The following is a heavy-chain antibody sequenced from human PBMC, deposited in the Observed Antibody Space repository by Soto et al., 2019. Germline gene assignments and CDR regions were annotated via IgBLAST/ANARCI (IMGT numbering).Heavy chain of an antibody. CDR2: IYYSAST. Sequence: SETLSLTCTVSGGSISSSSYYWGWIRQPPGQGLEGISSIYYSASTYYNPSLQPRVSIPVDTSKPQFSLKLSSVTAADTAVYYCARLKGYCSGGRCSSPYYYSGMDVWGQGTTAPVSS. J-gene: IGHJ6*02. V-gene: IGHV4-39*01. CDR3: ARLKGYCSGGRCSSPYYYSGMDV. CDR1: GGSISSSSYY. D-gene: IGHD2-15*01.